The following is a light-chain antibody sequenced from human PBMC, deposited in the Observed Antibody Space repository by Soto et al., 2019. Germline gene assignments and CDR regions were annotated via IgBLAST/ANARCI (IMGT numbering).Light chain of an antibody. Sequence: QSVLTQPPSASGTPGRRVTISCSGSSSNIGRNTVNWYQHLPGTAPKLLIYSNNQRPSGVPDRFSGSKSVTSASLAISGLQSEDEADYYCGAWDDSLSAYVFGTGTKVTVL. CDR3: GAWDDSLSAYV. CDR2: SNN. J-gene: IGLJ1*01. CDR1: SSNIGRNT. V-gene: IGLV1-44*01.